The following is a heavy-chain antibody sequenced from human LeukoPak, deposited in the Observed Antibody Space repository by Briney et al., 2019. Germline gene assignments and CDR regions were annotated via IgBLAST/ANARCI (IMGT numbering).Heavy chain of an antibody. D-gene: IGHD6-13*01. CDR1: GVSINSDAYF. CDR2: IYHSGNT. V-gene: IGHV4-30-2*01. Sequence: SETLSLTCTVSGVSINSDAYFWSWIRQPPGKGLEWIEYIYHSGNTYYNPSLKSRVIISLDTSKNQFSLKLSSVTAADTAVYYCARDQSRAAAGDFDYWGQGTLVTVSS. J-gene: IGHJ4*02. CDR3: ARDQSRAAAGDFDY.